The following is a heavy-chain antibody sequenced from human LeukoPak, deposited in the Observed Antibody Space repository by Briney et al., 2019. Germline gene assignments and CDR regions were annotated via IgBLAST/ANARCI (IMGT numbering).Heavy chain of an antibody. CDR2: ISSSSSYI. D-gene: IGHD2-2*01. CDR3: ARPYCSSTSCSNFDY. Sequence: GGSLRLSCAASGFTFSSYSMNWVRQAPGKGLEWVSSISSSSSYIYYADSVKGRFTISRDNAKNSLYPQMNSLRAEDTAVYYCARPYCSSTSCSNFDYWGQGTLVTVSS. J-gene: IGHJ4*02. CDR1: GFTFSSYS. V-gene: IGHV3-21*01.